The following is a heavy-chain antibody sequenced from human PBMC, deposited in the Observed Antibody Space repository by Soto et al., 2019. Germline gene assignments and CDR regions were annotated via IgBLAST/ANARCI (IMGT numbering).Heavy chain of an antibody. Sequence: PGGSLRLSCAASGFTFSGYAMSWVRQAPGKGLEWVSAISGSGGSTYYADSVKGRFTISRDNSKNTLYLQMNSLRAEDTAVYYCAKATASGAGYLPPLVHWGQGTLVTVSS. CDR1: GFTFSGYA. CDR2: ISGSGGST. J-gene: IGHJ5*02. D-gene: IGHD6-19*01. CDR3: AKATASGAGYLPPLVH. V-gene: IGHV3-23*01.